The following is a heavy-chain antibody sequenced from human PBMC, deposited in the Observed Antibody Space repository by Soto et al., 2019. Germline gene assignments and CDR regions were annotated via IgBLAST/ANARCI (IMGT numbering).Heavy chain of an antibody. CDR2: ISAYNGNT. CDR3: FLRGSWHHDAFDI. D-gene: IGHD6-13*01. CDR1: VYPFTSYG. Sequence: ASVKVSCKASVYPFTSYGISCVRHSPGQGLEWMGWISAYNGNTNYAQKLQGRVTMTTDTSTSTAYMELRSLRSDDTAVYYCFLRGSWHHDAFDIWGQGTMVTVSS. J-gene: IGHJ3*02. V-gene: IGHV1-18*01.